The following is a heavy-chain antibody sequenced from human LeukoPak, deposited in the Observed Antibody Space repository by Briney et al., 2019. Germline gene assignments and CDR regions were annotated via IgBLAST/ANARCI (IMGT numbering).Heavy chain of an antibody. Sequence: QPGRSLRLSCAASGFTFSSYGMRWVRQAPGKGLEWVAVISYDGSNKYYADSVKGRFTISRDNSKNTLYLQMNSLRAEDTAVYYCAKGGGSFDYWGQGTLVTVSS. CDR2: ISYDGSNK. D-gene: IGHD1-26*01. J-gene: IGHJ4*02. V-gene: IGHV3-30*18. CDR1: GFTFSSYG. CDR3: AKGGGSFDY.